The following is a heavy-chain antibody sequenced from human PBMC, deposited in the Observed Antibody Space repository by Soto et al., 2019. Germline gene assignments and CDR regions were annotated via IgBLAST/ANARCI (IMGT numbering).Heavy chain of an antibody. V-gene: IGHV4-59*08. CDR3: ARTTVITGDDY. CDR2: IYYSGST. J-gene: IGHJ4*02. CDR1: GGSISSYY. D-gene: IGHD4-17*01. Sequence: SETLSLTCTVSGGSISSYYWSWIRQPPGKGLEWIGYIYYSGSTNYNPSLKSRVSISLDASKNQFSLKLTSVTAADTAVYYCARTTVITGDDYWGQGTLVTVSS.